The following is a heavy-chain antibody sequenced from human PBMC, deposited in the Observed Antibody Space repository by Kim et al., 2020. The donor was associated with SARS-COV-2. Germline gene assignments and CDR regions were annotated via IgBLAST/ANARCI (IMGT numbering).Heavy chain of an antibody. CDR3: ARDPEDDYGGNPATGWFDP. CDR1: GFTFSSYS. Sequence: GGSLRLSCAASGFTFSSYSMNWVRQAPGKGLEWVSSISSSSSYIYYADSVKGRFTISRDNAKNSLYLQMNSLRAEDTAVYYCARDPEDDYGGNPATGWFDPWGQGTLVTVSS. V-gene: IGHV3-21*01. D-gene: IGHD4-17*01. J-gene: IGHJ5*02. CDR2: ISSSSSYI.